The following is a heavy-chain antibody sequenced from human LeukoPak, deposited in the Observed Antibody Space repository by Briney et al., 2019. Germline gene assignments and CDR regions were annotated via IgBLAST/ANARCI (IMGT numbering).Heavy chain of an antibody. CDR1: GFTVSSNY. Sequence: GGSLRLSCAASGFTVSSNYMNWVRQAPGKGLEWVSVLYSAGNTFYADSVKGRFTISRDNSENTLYLQMNSLRPEDTAVYYCARAREYLAIDYWGQGTLVTVSS. V-gene: IGHV3-66*02. CDR2: LYSAGNT. CDR3: ARAREYLAIDY. D-gene: IGHD2/OR15-2a*01. J-gene: IGHJ4*02.